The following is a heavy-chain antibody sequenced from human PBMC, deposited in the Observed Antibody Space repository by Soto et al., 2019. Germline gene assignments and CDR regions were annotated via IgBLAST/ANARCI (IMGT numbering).Heavy chain of an antibody. CDR2: INHSGDT. Sequence: QVQLQQGGAGLLKPSETLSLTCAVYGESFSGYYWTWIRQPPGKGLEWIGEINHSGDTNYNPSLKSRVTISRDTSKNQFSLKVTSVTAADTAVYYCARRTHTVDYWGQGMRVTVSS. CDR1: GESFSGYY. V-gene: IGHV4-34*02. CDR3: ARRTHTVDY. J-gene: IGHJ4*02. D-gene: IGHD4-17*01.